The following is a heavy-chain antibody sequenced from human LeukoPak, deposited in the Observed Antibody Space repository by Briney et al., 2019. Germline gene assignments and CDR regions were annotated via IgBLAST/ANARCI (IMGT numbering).Heavy chain of an antibody. CDR2: ISAYNGNT. J-gene: IGHJ6*02. D-gene: IGHD6-19*01. CDR3: ARDIGIAVLGTYYYYGMDV. CDR1: GYTFTSYG. V-gene: IGHV1-18*01. Sequence: ASVKVSCKASGYTFTSYGISWVRQAPGQGLEWMGWISAYNGNTNYAQKLQGRVTMTTDTSTSTAYMELRSLRSDDTAVYYCARDIGIAVLGTYYYYGMDVWGQGTTVTVSS.